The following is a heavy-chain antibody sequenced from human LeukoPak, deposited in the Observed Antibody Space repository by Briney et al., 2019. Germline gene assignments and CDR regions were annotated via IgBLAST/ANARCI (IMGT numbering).Heavy chain of an antibody. V-gene: IGHV3-64D*06. J-gene: IGHJ4*02. CDR3: VKDHYYGSGSYYRGDY. Sequence: GSLRLSCSASGFTFSSYAMHWVRQAPGKELEYVSAISSNGGSTYYADSVKGRFTMSRDNSKNTLYLQVSSLRAEDTAVYYCVKDHYYGSGSYYRGDYWGQGTLVTVSS. CDR2: ISSNGGST. CDR1: GFTFSSYA. D-gene: IGHD3-10*01.